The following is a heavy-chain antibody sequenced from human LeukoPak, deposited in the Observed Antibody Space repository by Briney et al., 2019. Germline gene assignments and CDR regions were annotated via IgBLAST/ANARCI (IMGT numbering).Heavy chain of an antibody. V-gene: IGHV4-39*01. D-gene: IGHD3-10*01. CDR3: ARLGVRGLLFLYYFNY. CDR1: GGSISSSSYY. Sequence: SETLSLTCTVSGGSISSSSYYWGWIRQPPGKGLEWIGSIYYSGSTYYNPSLKSRVTISVDTSKNQFSLKLSSVTAADTAVYYCARLGVRGLLFLYYFNYWGQGTLVTVSS. J-gene: IGHJ4*02. CDR2: IYYSGST.